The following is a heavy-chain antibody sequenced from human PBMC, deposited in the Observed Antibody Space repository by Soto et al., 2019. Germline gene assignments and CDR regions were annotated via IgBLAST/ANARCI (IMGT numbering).Heavy chain of an antibody. CDR3: AKDPRGYCSGGSCSY. CDR2: ISGSGGST. CDR1: GFTFSSYA. Sequence: AGGSLRLSCAASGFTFSSYAMSWVRQAPGKGLEWVSAISGSGGSTYYADSVKGRFTISRDNSKNTLYLQMNSLRAEDTAVYYCAKDPRGYCSGGSCSYWGQGTLVTVSS. J-gene: IGHJ4*02. V-gene: IGHV3-23*01. D-gene: IGHD2-15*01.